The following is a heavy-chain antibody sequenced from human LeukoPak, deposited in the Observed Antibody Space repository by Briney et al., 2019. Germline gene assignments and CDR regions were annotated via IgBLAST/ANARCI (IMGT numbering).Heavy chain of an antibody. Sequence: GGSLRLSCAASGFTFSSYWMHWVRQAPGKGLVWVSRINSDGSRTSYADSVKGRFTISRDNAENTLYLKMNSLRAEDTAVYYCARDSYYYGSGSYYNAPDYWGQGTLVTVSS. V-gene: IGHV3-74*01. CDR3: ARDSYYYGSGSYYNAPDY. D-gene: IGHD3-10*01. CDR1: GFTFSSYW. CDR2: INSDGSRT. J-gene: IGHJ4*02.